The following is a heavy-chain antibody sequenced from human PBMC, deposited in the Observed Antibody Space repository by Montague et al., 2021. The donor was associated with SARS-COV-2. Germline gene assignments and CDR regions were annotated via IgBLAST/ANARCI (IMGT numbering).Heavy chain of an antibody. CDR2: INHSGTT. D-gene: IGHD2-2*01. Sequence: SETLSLTCAVYGGSFSGYYWTWIRQSPGKGLEWIAEINHSGTTNYNFNPSLRSRVTISVDTSKSQFSLKLSSVTAADTAVYYCAGRDIVVVPAAISGLWFDPWGQGTLVTVSS. V-gene: IGHV4-34*01. CDR1: GGSFSGYY. CDR3: AGRDIVVVPAAISGLWFDP. J-gene: IGHJ5*02.